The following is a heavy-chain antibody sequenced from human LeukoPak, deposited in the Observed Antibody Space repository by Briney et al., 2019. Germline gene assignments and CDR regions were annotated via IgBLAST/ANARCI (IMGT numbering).Heavy chain of an antibody. Sequence: SETLSLTCTVSGYSISSGYYWGWIRQPPGKGLEWIGSIYYSGNTYYSPSLMSRVTISVDTSKNRFSLNLSSVTAADTAMYYCARAPHFFDSSGSRYYFDYWGQGALVTVSS. CDR2: IYYSGNT. V-gene: IGHV4-38-2*02. J-gene: IGHJ4*02. D-gene: IGHD3-22*01. CDR1: GYSISSGYY. CDR3: ARAPHFFDSSGSRYYFDY.